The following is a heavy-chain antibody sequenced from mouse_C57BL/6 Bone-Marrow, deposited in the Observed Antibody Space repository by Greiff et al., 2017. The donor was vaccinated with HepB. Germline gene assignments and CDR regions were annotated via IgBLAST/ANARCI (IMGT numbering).Heavy chain of an antibody. CDR3: ARRATLRTGAWFAY. J-gene: IGHJ3*01. CDR2: IYPGDGDT. CDR1: GYAFSSYW. V-gene: IGHV1-80*01. Sequence: VKLMESGAELVKPGASVKISCKASGYAFSSYWMNWVKQRPGKGLEWIGQIYPGDGDTNYNGKFKGKATLTADKSSSTAYMQLSSLTSEDSAVYFCARRATLRTGAWFAYWGQGTLVTVSA. D-gene: IGHD1-1*01.